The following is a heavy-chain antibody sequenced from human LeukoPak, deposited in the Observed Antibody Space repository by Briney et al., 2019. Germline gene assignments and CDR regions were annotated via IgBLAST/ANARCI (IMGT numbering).Heavy chain of an antibody. J-gene: IGHJ5*02. CDR2: IKSDGSAT. CDR1: GLTFSSHW. D-gene: IGHD1/OR15-1a*01. CDR3: VREEHEPSSHPFDP. V-gene: IGHV3-74*01. Sequence: GGSLRLSCAASGLTFSSHWMHWVRQAPGKGLVWVCRIKSDGSATAYAESVKGRFTISRDNTKHTMYLQMNSLRVDDTAVYYCVREEHEPSSHPFDPWGQGTLVTVSS.